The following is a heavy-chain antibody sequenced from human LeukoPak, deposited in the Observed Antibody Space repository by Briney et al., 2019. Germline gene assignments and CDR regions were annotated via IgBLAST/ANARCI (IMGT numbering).Heavy chain of an antibody. CDR2: IRYDGSNK. V-gene: IGHV3-30*02. Sequence: GGSLRLSCAASGFTFSSYGMHWVRQAPGKGLEWVSFIRYDGSNKYYGDSAKGRFTISRDNSKNTLYLQMNSLRAEDTAVYYCARRAGAYSHPYDYWGQGTLVTVSS. D-gene: IGHD4/OR15-4a*01. CDR1: GFTFSSYG. CDR3: ARRAGAYSHPYDY. J-gene: IGHJ4*02.